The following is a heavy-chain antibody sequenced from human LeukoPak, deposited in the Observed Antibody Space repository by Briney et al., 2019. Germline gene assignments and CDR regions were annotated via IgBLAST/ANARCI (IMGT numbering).Heavy chain of an antibody. CDR3: ARMGTMGAASYNSYYYYMDV. V-gene: IGHV3-7*01. CDR1: GFTLSSYW. Sequence: PGGSLRLSCGGSGFTLSSYWMTWVRQAPGKGLEWVANIKEDGSERHYVDSVKGRFTISRDNAENSLYLQMNSLRAEDTAVYYCARMGTMGAASYNSYYYYMDVWGKGTTVTVFS. CDR2: IKEDGSER. J-gene: IGHJ6*03. D-gene: IGHD2-15*01.